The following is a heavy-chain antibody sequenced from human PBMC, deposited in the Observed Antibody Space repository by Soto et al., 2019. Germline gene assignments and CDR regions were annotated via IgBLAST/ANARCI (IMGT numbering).Heavy chain of an antibody. J-gene: IGHJ5*02. V-gene: IGHV4-59*01. D-gene: IGHD3-3*01. CDR2: IYYSGST. CDR3: ARVHYDFWSGHPNWFDP. CDR1: GGSISSYY. Sequence: SETLSLTCTVSGGSISSYYWSWIRQPPGKGLEWIGYIYYSGSTNYNPSLKSRVTISVDTSKNQFSLKLSSVTAADTAVYYCARVHYDFWSGHPNWFDPWGQGTLVTVSS.